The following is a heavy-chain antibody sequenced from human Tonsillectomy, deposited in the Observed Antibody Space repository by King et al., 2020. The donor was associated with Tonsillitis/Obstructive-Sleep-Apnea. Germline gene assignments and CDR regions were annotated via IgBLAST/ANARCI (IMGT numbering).Heavy chain of an antibody. CDR3: ARRVGIAARQGYFDY. D-gene: IGHD6-6*01. CDR1: GGSISSYY. CDR2: IYYSGST. J-gene: IGHJ4*02. V-gene: IGHV4-59*08. Sequence: VQLQESGPGLVKPSETLSLTCTVSGGSISSYYWSWIRQPPGKGLEWIGYIYYSGSTNYNPSLKSRVTISVDTSKNQFSLKLSSVTAADTAVYYCARRVGIAARQGYFDYWGQGTLVTVSS.